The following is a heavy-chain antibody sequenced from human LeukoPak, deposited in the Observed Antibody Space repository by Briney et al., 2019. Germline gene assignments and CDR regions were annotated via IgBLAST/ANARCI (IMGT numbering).Heavy chain of an antibody. D-gene: IGHD4/OR15-4a*01. V-gene: IGHV4-4*07. CDR2: IFTSGSS. Sequence: PSETLSLTCTVSGGSITSDYWSWIRQPAGKGLEWIGRIFTSGSSTYHPSLKSRVTMSLDTTKNEFYLELSSVTAADTAIYFCSRGGANDLWGQGTLVTVSS. CDR1: GGSITSDY. CDR3: SRGGANDL. J-gene: IGHJ5*02.